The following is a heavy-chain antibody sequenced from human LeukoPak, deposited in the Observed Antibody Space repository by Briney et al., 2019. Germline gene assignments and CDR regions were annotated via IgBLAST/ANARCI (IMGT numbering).Heavy chain of an antibody. CDR2: IRSKANSYAT. CDR1: GFTFSGSA. CDR3: QYSSSWDDAFDI. Sequence: PGGSLRLSCAASGFTFSGSAMHWVRQASGKGLEWVGRIRSKANSYATAYAASVKGRFTISRDDSKNTAYLQMNSLKTEDTAVYYCQYSSSWDDAFDIWGQGTMVTVSS. D-gene: IGHD6-13*01. V-gene: IGHV3-73*01. J-gene: IGHJ3*02.